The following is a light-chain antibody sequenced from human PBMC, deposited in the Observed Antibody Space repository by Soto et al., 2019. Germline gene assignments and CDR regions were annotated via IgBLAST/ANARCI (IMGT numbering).Light chain of an antibody. J-gene: IGKJ4*01. CDR2: HAT. CDR1: QSINTW. CDR3: HQYTSFPRA. Sequence: DIQMTQSPSTLSASVGDRVTITCRASQSINTWLAWYQQKSGKAPKLLSYHATSLESGVPSRLTGSGSGTEFTLTISSLQPDDFATYYCHQYTSFPRAFGGQTKVEIK. V-gene: IGKV1-5*01.